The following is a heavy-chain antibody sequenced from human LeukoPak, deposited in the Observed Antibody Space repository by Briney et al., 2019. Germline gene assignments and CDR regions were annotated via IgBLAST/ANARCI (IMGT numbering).Heavy chain of an antibody. V-gene: IGHV4-38-2*02. CDR3: ARGYSSSWYLRYYYMDV. D-gene: IGHD6-13*01. J-gene: IGHJ6*03. Sequence: SETLSPTCTVSGYSISSGYYWVWIRQPPGKGLEWIGSIYRSGSTNYNPSLKSRVTISVDTSKNQFSLKLSSVTAADTAVYYCARGYSSSWYLRYYYMDVWGKGTTVTVSS. CDR2: IYRSGST. CDR1: GYSISSGYY.